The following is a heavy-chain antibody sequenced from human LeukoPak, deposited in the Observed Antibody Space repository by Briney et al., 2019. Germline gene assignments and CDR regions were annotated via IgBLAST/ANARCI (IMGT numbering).Heavy chain of an antibody. Sequence: ASVKVSCKASVYTFTGYYMHWVRQAPGQGLEWMGRVNPNSGGTNYAQKFQGRVTMTRDTSISTAYMELSRLRSDDTAVYYCARDSHDDYGDYVWFDPCGQGTLVTVSS. CDR1: VYTFTGYY. V-gene: IGHV1-2*06. CDR2: VNPNSGGT. CDR3: ARDSHDDYGDYVWFDP. D-gene: IGHD4-17*01. J-gene: IGHJ5*02.